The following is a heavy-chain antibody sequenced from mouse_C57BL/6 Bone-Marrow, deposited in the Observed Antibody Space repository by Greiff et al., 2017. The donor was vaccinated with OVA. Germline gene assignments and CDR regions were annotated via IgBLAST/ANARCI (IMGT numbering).Heavy chain of an antibody. J-gene: IGHJ2*01. V-gene: IGHV3-6*01. Sequence: DVKLVESGPGLVKPSQSLSLTCSVTGYSITSGYYWNWIRQFPGNKLEWMGYISYDGSNNYNPSLKNRISITRDTSKNQFFLKLNSVTTEDTATYYCARHLPSDYWGQGTTLTVSS. D-gene: IGHD2-1*01. CDR3: ARHLPSDY. CDR1: GYSITSGYY. CDR2: ISYDGSN.